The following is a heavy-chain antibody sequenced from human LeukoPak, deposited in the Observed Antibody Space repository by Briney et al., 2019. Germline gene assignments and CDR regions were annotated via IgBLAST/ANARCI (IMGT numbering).Heavy chain of an antibody. D-gene: IGHD2-2*01. Sequence: ASVKVSCKASGYTFTGYYMNWLRQAPGQGLEWMGWINPNSGGTNYAQKFQGRVTMTRDTSISTAYMELSRLRSDDTAVYYCARSLFVVVPAAMFVEDWFDPWGQGTLVTVSS. J-gene: IGHJ5*02. CDR1: GYTFTGYY. V-gene: IGHV1-2*02. CDR3: ARSLFVVVPAAMFVEDWFDP. CDR2: INPNSGGT.